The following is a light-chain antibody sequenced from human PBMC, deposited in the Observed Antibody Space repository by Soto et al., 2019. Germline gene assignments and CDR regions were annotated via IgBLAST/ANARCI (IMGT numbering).Light chain of an antibody. CDR2: EVS. Sequence: QSALTQPASVSGSPGQSVTLSCAGTSRDIGSYNFVSWYQQHPGEAPKLVIFEVSNRPSGISNRFSGSKSGNTASLTISGLQAEDEADYYCTSYTPTSALVLFGGGTKLTVL. J-gene: IGLJ3*02. V-gene: IGLV2-14*01. CDR3: TSYTPTSALVL. CDR1: SRDIGSYNF.